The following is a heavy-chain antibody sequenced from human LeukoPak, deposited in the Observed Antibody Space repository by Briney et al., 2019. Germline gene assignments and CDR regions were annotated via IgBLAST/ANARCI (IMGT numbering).Heavy chain of an antibody. CDR2: ISSSSSTI. CDR3: ARGGGTMVRGVYYMDV. Sequence: GGSLRLSCAASGFTFSSYSMNWVRQAPGKGLEWLSYISSSSSTIYYADSVKGRFSISRDNAKNSLYLQMNSLRAEDTAVYYCARGGGTMVRGVYYMDVWGKGTTVTVSS. J-gene: IGHJ6*03. V-gene: IGHV3-48*04. D-gene: IGHD3-10*01. CDR1: GFTFSSYS.